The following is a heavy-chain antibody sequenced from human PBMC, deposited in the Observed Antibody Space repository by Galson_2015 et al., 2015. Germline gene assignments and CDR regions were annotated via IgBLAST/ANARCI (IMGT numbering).Heavy chain of an antibody. CDR1: GFTFRSYG. V-gene: IGHV3-30*18. CDR2: ISDSGRNK. Sequence: SLRLSCAASGFTFRSYGMHWVRQAPGTGLEWVAFISDSGRNKYYVDSVKGRFTISRDNSKNTMDLQMNSLRAEDTAAYYCAKGYYYYMDVWGKGTTVTVSS. CDR3: AKGYYYYMDV. J-gene: IGHJ6*03.